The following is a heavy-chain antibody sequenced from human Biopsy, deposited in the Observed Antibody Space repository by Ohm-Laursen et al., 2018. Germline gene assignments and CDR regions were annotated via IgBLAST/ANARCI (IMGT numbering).Heavy chain of an antibody. CDR1: GFTFHDYS. CDR2: ISYNGGDI. D-gene: IGHD3-16*02. CDR3: AKGRSSMTDAFNM. J-gene: IGHJ3*02. Sequence: SLRLSCSASGFTFHDYSMHWVRQAPEKGLEWVAGISYNGGDIGYGDSVRGRFTISRDNAKKSLSLQLHSLRLEDTALYYCAKGRSSMTDAFNMWGQGTMVTVSS. V-gene: IGHV3-9*01.